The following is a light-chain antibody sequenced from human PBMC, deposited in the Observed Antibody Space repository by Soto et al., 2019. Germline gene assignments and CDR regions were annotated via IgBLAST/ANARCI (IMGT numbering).Light chain of an antibody. J-gene: IGKJ2*01. CDR2: GAS. CDR3: QQYGSSPPT. Sequence: EIVLTQSPGTLSFSPGERATLSCRASQSIISDSLAWYQQKPGQAPRLLISGASRRATGLPDRFSGSGSGTYFTLPVSRLEPEDFAVFYCQQYGSSPPTFGQGTKVEIK. CDR1: QSIISDS. V-gene: IGKV3-20*01.